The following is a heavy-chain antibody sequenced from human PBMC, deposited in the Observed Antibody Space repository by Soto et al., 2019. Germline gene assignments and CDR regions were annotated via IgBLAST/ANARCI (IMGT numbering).Heavy chain of an antibody. V-gene: IGHV1-69*12. CDR1: GGTFSSYA. Sequence: QVQLVQSGAEVKKPGSSVKVSCKASGGTFSSYAISWVRQAPGQGLEWMGGIIPIFGTANYTQNFQGRVTITEDESTSTAYMELTSLRSEDTAIYYCAYNNWGYYYYGVAVWGQGTTVTVSS. CDR3: AYNNWGYYYYGVAV. J-gene: IGHJ6*02. D-gene: IGHD1-20*01. CDR2: IIPIFGTA.